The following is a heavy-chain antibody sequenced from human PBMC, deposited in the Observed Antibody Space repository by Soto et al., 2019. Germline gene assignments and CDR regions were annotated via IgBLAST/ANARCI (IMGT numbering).Heavy chain of an antibody. CDR3: ARSYYDILTGDYYYGMDV. CDR1: GYSFTSYW. V-gene: IGHV5-51*01. J-gene: IGHJ6*02. CDR2: IYPGDSDT. Sequence: LGESLKISCKGSGYSFTSYWIGWVRQMPGKGLEWMGIIYPGDSDTRYSPSFQGQVTISADKSISTAYLQWSSLKASDTAMYYCARSYYDILTGDYYYGMDVWGQGTTVTVSS. D-gene: IGHD3-9*01.